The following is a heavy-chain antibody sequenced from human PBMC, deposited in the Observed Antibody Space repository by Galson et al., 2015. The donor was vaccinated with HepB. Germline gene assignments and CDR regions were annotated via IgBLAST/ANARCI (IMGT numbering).Heavy chain of an antibody. CDR1: GGTFSSYA. Sequence: SVKVSCKASGGTFSSYAISWVRQAPGQGLEWMGGIIPIFGTANYAQKFQGRVTITADESTSTAYMELSSLRSEDTAVYYCARDRRYFDWLSNYYYYYYMDVWGKGTTVTVSS. D-gene: IGHD3-9*01. CDR3: ARDRRYFDWLSNYYYYYYMDV. V-gene: IGHV1-69*13. J-gene: IGHJ6*03. CDR2: IIPIFGTA.